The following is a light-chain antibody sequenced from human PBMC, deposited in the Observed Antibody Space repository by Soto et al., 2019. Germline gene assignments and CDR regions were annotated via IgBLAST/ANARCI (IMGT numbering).Light chain of an antibody. CDR1: QGISSW. V-gene: IGKV1-12*01. CDR2: DAS. Sequence: DIQMTQSPSSVSASVGDRVTITCRASQGISSWLAWDQQKPVKAPKLLIYDASSLQRGVPSRFNGSGSGTDFTLTISSLQPEDFANYYCQQANSFPRTFGGGTKVEIK. CDR3: QQANSFPRT. J-gene: IGKJ4*01.